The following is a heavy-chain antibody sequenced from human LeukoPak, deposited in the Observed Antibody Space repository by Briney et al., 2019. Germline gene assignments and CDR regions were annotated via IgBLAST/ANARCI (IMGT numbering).Heavy chain of an antibody. CDR2: IYYSGST. CDR1: GGSISNY. CDR3: TRGYFDSSGHNSYAP. J-gene: IGHJ5*02. D-gene: IGHD3-22*01. Sequence: PSETLSLTCTVSGGSISNYWSWIRQPPGKGLEWIGYIYYSGSTNYNPSLSSRVTMSLDTSKKQFFLNLTSVTAADTAVYYCTRGYFDSSGHNSYAPWGQGTLVTVSS. V-gene: IGHV4-59*12.